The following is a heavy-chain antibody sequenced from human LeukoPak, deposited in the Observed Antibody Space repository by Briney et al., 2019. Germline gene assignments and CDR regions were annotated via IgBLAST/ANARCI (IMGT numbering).Heavy chain of an antibody. D-gene: IGHD5-24*01. CDR3: ARSDLATITAGPFEY. J-gene: IGHJ4*02. CDR1: GYTFSTYG. Sequence: ASVKVSCKASGYTFSTYGITWVRQAPGQGLEWMGWISGHQGNTKYAQNFQGRVTMTTDTSTSTAYMDLRSPRSDDTAIYFCARSDLATITAGPFEYWGQGTLVAVSS. V-gene: IGHV1-18*01. CDR2: ISGHQGNT.